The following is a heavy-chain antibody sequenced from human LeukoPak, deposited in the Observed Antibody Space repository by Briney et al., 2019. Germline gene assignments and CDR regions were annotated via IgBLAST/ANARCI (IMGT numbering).Heavy chain of an antibody. CDR1: GFTFSSYM. Sequence: GGSLRLSCAASGFTFSSYMMNWVRQAPGKGLVWVSRINIDGSSTNYADSVKGRFTISRDNAKNTLYLQMNSLRAEDTAVYYCARGARERAFDIWGQGTMVTVSS. V-gene: IGHV3-74*01. CDR3: ARGARERAFDI. CDR2: INIDGSST. J-gene: IGHJ3*02.